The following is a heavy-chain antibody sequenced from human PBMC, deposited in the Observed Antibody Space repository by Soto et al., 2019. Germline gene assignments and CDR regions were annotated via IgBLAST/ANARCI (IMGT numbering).Heavy chain of an antibody. V-gene: IGHV5-51*01. CDR2: IYPSDSDT. Sequence: PGESLKISFPGCGYSFSYYWIGWVRQLTGECLEWMGIIYPSDSDTKYNPSFQGHVTFSVDTSISTAFLQWDSLKASDTATYYCARQYYNFWSGFYTGSSYFDLWARGTLVTVYS. CDR1: GYSFSYYW. D-gene: IGHD3-3*01. CDR3: ARQYYNFWSGFYTGSSYFDL. J-gene: IGHJ2*01.